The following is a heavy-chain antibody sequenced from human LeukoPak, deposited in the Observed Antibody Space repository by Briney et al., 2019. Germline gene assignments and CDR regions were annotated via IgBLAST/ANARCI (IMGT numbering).Heavy chain of an antibody. V-gene: IGHV1-69*13. CDR1: GYTFTSYD. CDR3: ARDPVGGLFDY. Sequence: SVKVSCKASGYTFTSYDINWVRQATGQGLEWMGGIIPIFGTANYAQKFQGRVTITADESTSTAYMELSSLRSEDTAVYYCARDPVGGLFDYWGQGTLVTVSS. CDR2: IIPIFGTA. J-gene: IGHJ4*02. D-gene: IGHD3-10*01.